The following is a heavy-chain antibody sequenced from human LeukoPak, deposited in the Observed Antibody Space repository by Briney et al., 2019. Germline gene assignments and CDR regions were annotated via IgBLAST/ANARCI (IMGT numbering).Heavy chain of an antibody. V-gene: IGHV3-23*01. CDR2: ISGDGRDI. J-gene: IGHJ3*01. D-gene: IGHD3-3*01. Sequence: PGGSLRLSCAASAFTFSSYGMSWVRQAPGKGLEWVSAISGDGRDIFYADAVKGWFTISRDNSKNTLYLQMNSLRDEDTALYYCAIHGGGTIRIEAFDVWGQGTMVTISS. CDR1: AFTFSSYG. CDR3: AIHGGGTIRIEAFDV.